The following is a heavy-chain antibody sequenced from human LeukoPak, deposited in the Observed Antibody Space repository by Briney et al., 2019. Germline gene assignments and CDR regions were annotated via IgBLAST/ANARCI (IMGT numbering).Heavy chain of an antibody. V-gene: IGHV3-30*18. CDR2: MSHDGSNK. CDR1: GFTFSSYA. CDR3: AKLDSSGWSRPFDY. Sequence: GRSLRLSCAASGFTFSSYAMHWIRQAPGKGLEWVAVMSHDGSNKYYGDSVKGRFTISRDNSKNTLYLQMNSLRAEDTAVYYCAKLDSSGWSRPFDYWGQGTLVTVSS. J-gene: IGHJ4*02. D-gene: IGHD6-19*01.